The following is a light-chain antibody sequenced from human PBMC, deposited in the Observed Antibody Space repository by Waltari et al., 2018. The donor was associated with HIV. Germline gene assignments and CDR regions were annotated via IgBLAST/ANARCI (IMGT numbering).Light chain of an antibody. V-gene: IGKV1-13*02. Sequence: AIQLTQSPSSLSVSIGDRVTITCRASQGIGSSLAWHQQKPGNAPKLLIYDASSVKSGVPSRFSGSWSGTDFTLTISSLQPEEFAIYYFQQFNTFPLPFGRGNKVEIK. CDR1: QGIGSS. CDR2: DAS. CDR3: QQFNTFPLP. J-gene: IGKJ4*01.